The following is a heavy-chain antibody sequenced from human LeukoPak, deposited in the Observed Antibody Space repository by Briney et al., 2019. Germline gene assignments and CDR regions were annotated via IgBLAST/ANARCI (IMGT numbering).Heavy chain of an antibody. Sequence: PGGSLRLSCAASGFTFSSYAMSWVRQAPGKGLEWVSAISGSGGSTYYADSVKGRFTIYRDNSKNTLYLQMNSLRAEDTAVYYCAKDLSPYIAVAGTWYFDYWGQGTLVTVSS. J-gene: IGHJ4*02. V-gene: IGHV3-23*01. CDR3: AKDLSPYIAVAGTWYFDY. D-gene: IGHD6-19*01. CDR2: ISGSGGST. CDR1: GFTFSSYA.